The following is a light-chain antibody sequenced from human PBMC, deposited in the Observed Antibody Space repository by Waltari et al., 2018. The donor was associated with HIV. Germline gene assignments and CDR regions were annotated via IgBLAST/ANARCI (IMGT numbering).Light chain of an antibody. Sequence: EIVMTQSPATISVSPGERATLSCRASQSVGSNLAWYRQKPGQAPRLLIYYASTRATGIPARFSGNGSGTEFTLTISSLLSEDFAVYYCQQYNNWPPWTFGQGTKVEIK. J-gene: IGKJ1*01. CDR1: QSVGSN. CDR2: YAS. V-gene: IGKV3-15*01. CDR3: QQYNNWPPWT.